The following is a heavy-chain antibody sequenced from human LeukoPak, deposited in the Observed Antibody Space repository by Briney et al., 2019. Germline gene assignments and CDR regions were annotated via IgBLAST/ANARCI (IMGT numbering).Heavy chain of an antibody. Sequence: GGSLRLSCAASGFTFSSSWMSWVRQAPGKGLEWVANIKQDESEKYYVDSVKGRFTISRDNAKNSLYLQMNSLRTEDTALYYCAKAQEYGEVDYWGQGTLVTVSS. CDR3: AKAQEYGEVDY. V-gene: IGHV3-7*03. CDR1: GFTFSSSW. J-gene: IGHJ4*02. D-gene: IGHD4-17*01. CDR2: IKQDESEK.